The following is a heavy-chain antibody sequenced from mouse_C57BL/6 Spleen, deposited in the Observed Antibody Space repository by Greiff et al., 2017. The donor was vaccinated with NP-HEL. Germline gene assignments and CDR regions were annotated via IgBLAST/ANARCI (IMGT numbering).Heavy chain of an antibody. CDR1: GFTFHTYA. J-gene: IGHJ4*01. CDR2: IRSKSSNYAT. D-gene: IGHD1-1*02. V-gene: IGHV10-3*01. Sequence: DVKLVESGGGLVQPKGSLKLSCAASGFTFHTYAMHWVRQAPGKGLEWVARIRSKSSNYATYYADSVKDRFTISRDDSQSMLYLQMNNLKTEDTAMYYCVRDQGLRGGDYYAMDYWGQGTSVTVSS. CDR3: VRDQGLRGGDYYAMDY.